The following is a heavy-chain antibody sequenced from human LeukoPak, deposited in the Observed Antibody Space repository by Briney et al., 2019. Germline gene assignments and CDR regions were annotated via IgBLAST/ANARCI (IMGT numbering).Heavy chain of an antibody. D-gene: IGHD3/OR15-3a*01. V-gene: IGHV3-15*01. CDR3: AKGDWADC. CDR1: GFPFSNAW. J-gene: IGHJ4*02. CDR2: IKSKADGGTT. Sequence: PGGALRLSCAASGFPFSNAWMSWVRHAPGKGLEWVGRIKSKADGGTTDYAAPVKGRFTISRDDSKNTLYLQMSSLKTDDTAIYYCAKGDWADCWGQGTLVTVSS.